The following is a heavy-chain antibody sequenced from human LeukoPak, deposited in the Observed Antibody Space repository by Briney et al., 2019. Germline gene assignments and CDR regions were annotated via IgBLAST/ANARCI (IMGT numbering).Heavy chain of an antibody. V-gene: IGHV4-39*01. D-gene: IGHD2-2*01. CDR3: ARHGVNVVVPAARGVPYDAFDI. J-gene: IGHJ3*02. CDR2: IYYSGST. Sequence: SETLSLTCTVPGGSISSSSYYWGWIRQPPGKGLEWIGSIYYSGSTYYNASLKSRATISVDTSKNQFSLKLSSVTAADTAVYYCARHGVNVVVPAARGVPYDAFDIWGQGTVVTVSS. CDR1: GGSISSSSYY.